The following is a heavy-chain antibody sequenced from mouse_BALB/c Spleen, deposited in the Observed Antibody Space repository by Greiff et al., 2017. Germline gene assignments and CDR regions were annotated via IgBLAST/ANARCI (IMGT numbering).Heavy chain of an antibody. CDR3: ARRLRGIYDYAMDY. CDR1: GFTFSSFG. Sequence: EVKLQESGGGLVQPGGSRKLSCAASGFTFSSFGMHWVRQAPEKGLEWVAYISSGSSTIYYADTVKGRFTISRDNPKNTLFLQMTSLRSEDTAMYYCARRLRGIYDYAMDYWGQGTSVTVSS. J-gene: IGHJ4*01. D-gene: IGHD2-4*01. V-gene: IGHV5-17*02. CDR2: ISSGSSTI.